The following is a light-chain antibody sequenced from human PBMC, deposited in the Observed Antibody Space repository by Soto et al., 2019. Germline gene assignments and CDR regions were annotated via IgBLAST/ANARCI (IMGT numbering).Light chain of an antibody. CDR3: QQCDGSPFT. V-gene: IGKV3-20*01. CDR2: GAS. J-gene: IGKJ3*01. Sequence: EIVLTQSPGTLSLSPGERATLSCRASQSVSSSYLAWYQQKPGQAPRLLIYGASNRATGIPDRFSGSGSGTDFALTISRLEPEDFAVYYCQQCDGSPFTFGPGTKVDIK. CDR1: QSVSSSY.